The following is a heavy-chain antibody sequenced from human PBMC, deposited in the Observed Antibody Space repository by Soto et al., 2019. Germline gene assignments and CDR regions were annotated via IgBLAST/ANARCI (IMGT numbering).Heavy chain of an antibody. V-gene: IGHV3-15*07. Sequence: EVQLVESGGGLVKPGGSLRLSCAASGFTFSNAWMNWVRQAPGKGLEWVGRIKSKTDGGTTDYAAPVKGRFTISRDDSKNTPNLQMNSLKTEDTAVYYCTPAPNSGSYWIDYYYYGMDVWGQGTTVTVSS. CDR1: GFTFSNAW. J-gene: IGHJ6*02. D-gene: IGHD3-10*01. CDR2: IKSKTDGGTT. CDR3: TPAPNSGSYWIDYYYYGMDV.